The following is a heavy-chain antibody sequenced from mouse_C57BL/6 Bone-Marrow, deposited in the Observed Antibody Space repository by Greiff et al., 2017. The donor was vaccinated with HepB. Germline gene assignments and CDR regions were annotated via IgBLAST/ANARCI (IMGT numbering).Heavy chain of an antibody. J-gene: IGHJ4*01. Sequence: VKLQESGAELARPGASVKLSCKASGYTFTSYGISWVKQRTGQGLEWIGEIYPRSGNTYYNEKFKGKATLTADKSSSTAYMELRSLTSEDSAVYFCAREGGYEDYAMDYWGQGTSVTVSS. D-gene: IGHD2-2*01. CDR2: IYPRSGNT. V-gene: IGHV1-81*01. CDR1: GYTFTSYG. CDR3: AREGGYEDYAMDY.